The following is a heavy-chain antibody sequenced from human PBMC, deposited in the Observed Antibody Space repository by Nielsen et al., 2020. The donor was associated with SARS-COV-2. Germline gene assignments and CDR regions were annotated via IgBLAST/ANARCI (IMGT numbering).Heavy chain of an antibody. V-gene: IGHV3-9*01. CDR2: ISWNSGSI. CDR1: GFTFDDYA. D-gene: IGHD6-13*01. CDR3: ATGAAAGTGNYYYGMDV. Sequence: GGSLRLSCAASGFTFDDYAMRWVRQAPGKGLEWVSGISWNSGSIGYADSVKGRFTISRDNAKNSLYLQMNSLRAEDTALYYCATGAAAGTGNYYYGMDVWGQGTTVTVSS. J-gene: IGHJ6*02.